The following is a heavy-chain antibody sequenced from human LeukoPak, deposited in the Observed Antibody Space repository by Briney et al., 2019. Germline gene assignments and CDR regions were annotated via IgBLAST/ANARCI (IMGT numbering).Heavy chain of an antibody. V-gene: IGHV3-15*01. CDR1: GFTFTNAW. CDR3: TTYYYDSTSDFAY. Sequence: PGGSLRLSCAASGFTFTNAWMSWVRQAPGKGLEWVGRIKSKTDGGTIDYAAPVKGRFTILRDDSKNTLYLQMNSLKTEDTALYYCTTYYYDSTSDFAYWGQGTLVTVSS. D-gene: IGHD3-22*01. CDR2: IKSKTDGGTI. J-gene: IGHJ4*02.